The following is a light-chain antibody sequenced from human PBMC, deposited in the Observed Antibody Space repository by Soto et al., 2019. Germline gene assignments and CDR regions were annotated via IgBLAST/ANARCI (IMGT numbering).Light chain of an antibody. CDR3: QQSYSTPRT. Sequence: DIQMTQSPSSLSASVGDRVTITCRASQSIRTYLNWYQQKPGKAPKLLIYSASNLESGVPSRFSGSGPETDFTLTISGLQPEDFAGYYCQQSYSTPRTFGQGTKVEIK. V-gene: IGKV1-39*01. CDR1: QSIRTY. J-gene: IGKJ1*01. CDR2: SAS.